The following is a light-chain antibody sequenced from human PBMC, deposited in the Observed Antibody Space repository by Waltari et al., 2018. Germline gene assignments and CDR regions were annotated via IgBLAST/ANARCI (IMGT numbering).Light chain of an antibody. CDR2: EVV. CDR3: QSYDAKVV. CDR1: SGDIGRNY. J-gene: IGLJ2*01. Sequence: FMLTQPHSVSESPGKTVTISCTRSSGDIGRNYVQWFQQRPGSAPVTVIYEVVLTPSVLPARLTAPLDRSSNSAPRTISGLRTDDGAGNSCQSYDAKVVFGGGTRLTVL. V-gene: IGLV6-57*04.